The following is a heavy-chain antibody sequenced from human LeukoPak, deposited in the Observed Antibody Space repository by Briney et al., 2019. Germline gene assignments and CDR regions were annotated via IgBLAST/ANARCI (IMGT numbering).Heavy chain of an antibody. V-gene: IGHV4-39*01. CDR1: GGSISSGDYY. CDR3: ARRYEQWLVGSPFDI. CDR2: IYYSGST. D-gene: IGHD6-19*01. J-gene: IGHJ3*02. Sequence: SETLSLTCTVSGGSISSGDYYWSWIRQPPGKGLEWIGSIYYSGSTYYNPSLKSRVTISVDTSKNQFSLKLSSVTAADTAVYYCARRYEQWLVGSPFDIWGQGTMVTVSS.